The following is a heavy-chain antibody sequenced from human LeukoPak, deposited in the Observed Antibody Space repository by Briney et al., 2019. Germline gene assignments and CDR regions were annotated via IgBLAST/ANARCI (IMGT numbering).Heavy chain of an antibody. CDR3: ARSITMVRGAPRGYYYGMDV. J-gene: IGHJ6*02. V-gene: IGHV1-69*01. Sequence: SVKLSCKASGCTFSSYAISWVRQAPGQGLEWMGGIIPIFGTANYAQKFQGRVTITADESTSTAYMELSSLRSEDTAVYYCARSITMVRGAPRGYYYGMDVWGQGTTVTVSS. CDR1: GCTFSSYA. CDR2: IIPIFGTA. D-gene: IGHD3-10*01.